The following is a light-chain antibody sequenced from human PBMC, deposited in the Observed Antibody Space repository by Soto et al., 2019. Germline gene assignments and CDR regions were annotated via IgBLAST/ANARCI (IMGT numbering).Light chain of an antibody. V-gene: IGKV3-15*01. CDR2: GAS. CDR3: QQSYSTPRT. Sequence: EIVMTQSPATLSVSPGERATLSCRASQSVSSNLAWYQQKPGQAPRLLIYGASTRATGIPARFSGSGSGTEFTLTISSLQSEDFAVYYCQQSYSTPRTFGPGTTVDIK. CDR1: QSVSSN. J-gene: IGKJ3*01.